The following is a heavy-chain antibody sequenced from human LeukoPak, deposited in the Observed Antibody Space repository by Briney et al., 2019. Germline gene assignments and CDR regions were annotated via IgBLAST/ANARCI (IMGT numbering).Heavy chain of an antibody. CDR2: IYYSGST. D-gene: IGHD6-13*01. Sequence: TSETLSLTCTVSGGSISSGDYYWSWIRQPPGKGLEWIGYIYYSGSTYYNPSLKSRVTISVDTSKNQFSLKLSSVTAADTAVYYCARGGDLAAAALPDYMDVWGKGTTVTVSS. V-gene: IGHV4-30-4*08. J-gene: IGHJ6*03. CDR3: ARGGDLAAAALPDYMDV. CDR1: GGSISSGDYY.